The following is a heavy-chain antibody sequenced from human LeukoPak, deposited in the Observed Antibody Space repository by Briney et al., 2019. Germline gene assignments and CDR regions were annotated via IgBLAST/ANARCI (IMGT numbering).Heavy chain of an antibody. CDR2: ISSSSSTI. Sequence: GGSLRLSCAASGFTFSSYSMNWVRQAPRKGLEWVSYISSSSSTIYYADSVKGRFTISRDNAKNSLYLQMNSLRAEDTAVYYCARDRFAYCSSTSCFDAFDIWGQGTMVTVSS. CDR3: ARDRFAYCSSTSCFDAFDI. J-gene: IGHJ3*02. CDR1: GFTFSSYS. D-gene: IGHD2-2*01. V-gene: IGHV3-48*01.